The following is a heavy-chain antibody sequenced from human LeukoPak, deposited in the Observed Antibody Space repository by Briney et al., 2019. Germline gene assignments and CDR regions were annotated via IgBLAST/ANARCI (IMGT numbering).Heavy chain of an antibody. D-gene: IGHD3-10*01. CDR3: AREGPGYDAFDI. CDR2: IYYSGST. J-gene: IGHJ3*02. Sequence: SETLSLTCTVSGGSISSYYWSWIRRPPGKGLEWIGYIYYSGSTNYNPSLKSRVTISVDTSKNQFSLKLSSVTAADTAVYYCAREGPGYDAFDIWGQGTMVTVSS. CDR1: GGSISSYY. V-gene: IGHV4-59*01.